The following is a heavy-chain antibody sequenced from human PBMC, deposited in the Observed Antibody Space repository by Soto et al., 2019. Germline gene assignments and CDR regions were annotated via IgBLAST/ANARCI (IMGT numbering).Heavy chain of an antibody. CDR2: IYYTGST. J-gene: IGHJ4*02. V-gene: IGHV4-59*01. CDR1: GDSINNYY. Sequence: LSLTCTVSGDSINNYYWSWIRQPPGKRLEWIGYIYYTGSTTYNPSLESRITMSVDTSKNQFSLKLSSVNAADTAVYYCVKYRRTEAEGFTLDYWGRGTLVTVSS. D-gene: IGHD6-13*01. CDR3: VKYRRTEAEGFTLDY.